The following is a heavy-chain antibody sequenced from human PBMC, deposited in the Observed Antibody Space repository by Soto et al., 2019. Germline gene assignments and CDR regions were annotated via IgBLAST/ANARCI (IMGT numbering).Heavy chain of an antibody. V-gene: IGHV3-30-3*01. CDR1: GFTFSSYA. J-gene: IGHJ1*01. CDR2: ISYDGSNK. D-gene: IGHD4-17*01. Sequence: QVQLVESGGGVVQPGRSLRLSCAASGFTFSSYAMHWVRQAPGKGLEWVAVISYDGSNKYYADCVKGRFTISRDNSKNTLHLQRNSRRAEDTVVYYCARAGYGVHAAEYFQHWGQGTLVTVSS. CDR3: ARAGYGVHAAEYFQH.